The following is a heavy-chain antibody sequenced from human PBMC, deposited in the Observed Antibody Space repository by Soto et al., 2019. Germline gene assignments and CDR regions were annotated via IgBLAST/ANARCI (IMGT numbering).Heavy chain of an antibody. V-gene: IGHV2-5*02. CDR2: IYWDDDR. CDR1: GFSLSTRGVG. CDR3: ARSLWFGELL. D-gene: IGHD3-10*01. J-gene: IGHJ4*02. Sequence: QITLKESGPTLVKPTQTLTLTCSFSGFSLSTRGVGVGWIRQPPGKALEWLALIYWDDDRRYSPSLKSRLTITKDTSKNQVVLTMTHLDPVDTATYYCARSLWFGELLWGQGTLVTVSS.